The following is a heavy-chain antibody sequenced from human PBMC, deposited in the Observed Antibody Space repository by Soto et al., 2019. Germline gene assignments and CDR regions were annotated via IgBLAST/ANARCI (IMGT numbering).Heavy chain of an antibody. J-gene: IGHJ2*01. CDR3: ATYSSGWQTVSWYFDL. Sequence: QVQLVESGGGLVKPGGSLRLSCAASGFTFSDYYMSWIRQAPGKGLEWVSYISSSGSTIYYADSVKGRFTISRDNAKNSLYLQMNSLRAEDTAVCYCATYSSGWQTVSWYFDLWGRGTLVTVSS. V-gene: IGHV3-11*01. CDR2: ISSSGSTI. D-gene: IGHD6-19*01. CDR1: GFTFSDYY.